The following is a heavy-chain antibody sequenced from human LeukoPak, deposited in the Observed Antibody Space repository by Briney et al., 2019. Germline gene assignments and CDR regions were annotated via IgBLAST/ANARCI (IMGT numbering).Heavy chain of an antibody. V-gene: IGHV3-21*01. CDR3: ARDLYGDYAFDI. CDR1: GFTFSSYS. D-gene: IGHD4-17*01. J-gene: IGHJ3*02. Sequence: GGSLRLSYAASGFTFSSYSMNWVRQAPGKGLEWVSSISTIISYIYYADSVKGRFTISRDNAKNSLYLQMNSLRAEDTAVYYCARDLYGDYAFDIWGQGTMVTVSS. CDR2: ISTIISYI.